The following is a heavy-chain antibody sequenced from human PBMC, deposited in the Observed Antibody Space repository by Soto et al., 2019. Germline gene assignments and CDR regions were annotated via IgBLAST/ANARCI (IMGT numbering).Heavy chain of an antibody. CDR2: LSIDASKK. CDR1: GFTFSSYS. J-gene: IGHJ4*02. V-gene: IGHV3-30*03. D-gene: IGHD1-26*01. CDR3: RVGVAD. Sequence: GGSLRLSCAASGFTFSSYSMNWVRQAPGKGLELVAPLSIDASKKYYADSVKGRFTISRDTSRNTLYLQMNSLRAEDTAVYYCRVGVADWGQGTQVTVSS.